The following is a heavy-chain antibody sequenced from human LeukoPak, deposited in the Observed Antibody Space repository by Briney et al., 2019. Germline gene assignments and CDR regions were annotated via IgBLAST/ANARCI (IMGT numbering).Heavy chain of an antibody. CDR1: GFTFGNYG. Sequence: GGSLRLSCAASGFTFGNYGMSWVRQAPGKGLEWVSGINWNGGSTGYADSVEGRFTISGDNAKNSQYLQMNSLRVEDTALYYCARRDDYGDYWFDPWGQGTLVTVSS. CDR3: ARRDDYGDYWFDP. CDR2: INWNGGST. V-gene: IGHV3-20*04. J-gene: IGHJ5*02. D-gene: IGHD4-17*01.